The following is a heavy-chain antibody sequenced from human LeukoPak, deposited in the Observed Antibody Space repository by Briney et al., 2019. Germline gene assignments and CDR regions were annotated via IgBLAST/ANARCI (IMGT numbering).Heavy chain of an antibody. V-gene: IGHV4-59*01. D-gene: IGHD1-26*01. J-gene: IGHJ4*02. Sequence: PSETLSLTCTVSGGSISSYYWSWIRQPPGKGLEWIGYFYYSGSTNYNPSLKSRVTISVDTSKNQFSLKLSSVTAADTAVYYCARLVARYSVDYWGQGTLVTVSS. CDR3: ARLVARYSVDY. CDR1: GGSISSYY. CDR2: FYYSGST.